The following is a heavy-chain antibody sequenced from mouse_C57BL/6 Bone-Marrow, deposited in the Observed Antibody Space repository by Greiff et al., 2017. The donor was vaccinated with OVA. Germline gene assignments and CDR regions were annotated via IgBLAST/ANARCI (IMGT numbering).Heavy chain of an antibody. D-gene: IGHD3-1*01. Sequence: EVQVVESGGGLVQPGGSLKLSCAASGFTFSDYGMAWVRQAPRKGPEWVAFISNLAYSIYYADTVTGRFTISRENAKNTLYLEMSSLRSEDTAMYYCARHERGSYFDYWGQGTTLTVSS. J-gene: IGHJ2*01. CDR2: ISNLAYSI. CDR3: ARHERGSYFDY. CDR1: GFTFSDYG. V-gene: IGHV5-15*01.